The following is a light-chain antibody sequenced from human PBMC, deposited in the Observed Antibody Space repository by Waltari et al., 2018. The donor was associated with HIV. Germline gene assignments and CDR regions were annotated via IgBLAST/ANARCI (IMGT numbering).Light chain of an antibody. Sequence: SSELTQDPSVSVALGQTVKITCQGDSLKIYYANWYQQKPGQAPVLVIYGETKRPSGIPDRFAGSGSGNTASLIITGVQAEDEADYYCNSRDNSVKLYLFGPATKVTVL. CDR2: GET. V-gene: IGLV3-19*01. CDR3: NSRDNSVKLYL. CDR1: SLKIYY. J-gene: IGLJ1*01.